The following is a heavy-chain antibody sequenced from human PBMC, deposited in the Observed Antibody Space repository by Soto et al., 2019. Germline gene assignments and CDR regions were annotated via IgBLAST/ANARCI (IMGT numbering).Heavy chain of an antibody. Sequence: SETLSLTCTVSEGSINWSPDYWGWLRQPPGKEPQWIASVHYTASTYYNPSLKSRVTISVDTSKNQFSLNLRSVTAADTAIYYCGRATPGSPGRAFHIWGQGKMVTVSS. CDR1: EGSINWSPDY. V-gene: IGHV4-39*02. J-gene: IGHJ3*02. CDR3: GRATPGSPGRAFHI. CDR2: VHYTAST.